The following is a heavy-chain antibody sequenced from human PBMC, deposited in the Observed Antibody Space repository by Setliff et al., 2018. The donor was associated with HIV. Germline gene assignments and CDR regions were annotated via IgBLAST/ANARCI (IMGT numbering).Heavy chain of an antibody. CDR1: GYTFTDYY. Sequence: ASVKVSCKASGYTFTDYYMHWVKQAPGKGPEWMGRVDPEDGETIYAEKFQGRVTIMADTSTVTAYMEMSRLRSEDTAIYYCASPANYYYESGVCGYWGQGSLVTVSS. CDR3: ASPANYYYESGVCGY. J-gene: IGHJ4*02. CDR2: VDPEDGET. D-gene: IGHD3-10*01. V-gene: IGHV1-69-2*01.